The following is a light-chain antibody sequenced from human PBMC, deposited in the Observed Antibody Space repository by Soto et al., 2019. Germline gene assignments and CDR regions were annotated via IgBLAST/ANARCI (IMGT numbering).Light chain of an antibody. J-gene: IGKJ1*01. CDR2: GAS. CDR1: QSVSSY. V-gene: IGKV3-15*01. Sequence: EIVMTQSPATLSVSPGERATLSCRASQSVSSYLAWSQQKPGQAPRLLIYGASTRATGIPARFSGSGSGTEFTLTISSLQSEDFAVYYCQQYNNWPPWTFGQGTKVDI. CDR3: QQYNNWPPWT.